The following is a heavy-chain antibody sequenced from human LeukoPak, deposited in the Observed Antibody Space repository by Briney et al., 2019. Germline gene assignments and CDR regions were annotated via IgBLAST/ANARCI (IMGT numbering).Heavy chain of an antibody. CDR3: ARDRGGSYVSWFDP. Sequence: PGGSLRLSCAASGFTFSSYSMTWVRQAPGKGLELVSSISSSSSYIYYADSVKGRFTISRDNPKNSLYLQMNSLRAEDTAVYYCARDRGGSYVSWFDPWGQGTLVTVSS. V-gene: IGHV3-21*01. D-gene: IGHD3-16*01. CDR2: ISSSSSYI. CDR1: GFTFSSYS. J-gene: IGHJ5*02.